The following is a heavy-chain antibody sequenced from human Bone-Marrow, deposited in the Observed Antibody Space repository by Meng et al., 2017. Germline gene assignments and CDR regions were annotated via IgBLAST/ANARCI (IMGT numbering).Heavy chain of an antibody. CDR1: GGTFSNYV. CDR2: INAVFGTT. D-gene: IGHD2-15*01. J-gene: IGHJ4*02. Sequence: SVKVSCKALGGTFSNYVIGWVRQAPGQGLEWMGGINAVFGTTNYAQKFQDRVTITSDESTSTAYMELTRLTSEDTAVYFCARKARNYISNTCYSLDYWGQGTLVTVSS. V-gene: IGHV1-69*13. CDR3: ARKARNYISNTCYSLDY.